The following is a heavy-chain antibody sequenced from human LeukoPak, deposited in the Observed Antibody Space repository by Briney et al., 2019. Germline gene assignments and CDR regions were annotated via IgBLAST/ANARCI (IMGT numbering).Heavy chain of an antibody. CDR3: ARDNYYGSGSNNWFDP. V-gene: IGHV3-21*01. D-gene: IGHD3-10*01. CDR2: ISSSSSYI. J-gene: IGHJ5*02. CDR1: GFTFSSYS. Sequence: GGSLRLSCAASGFTFSSYSMNWARQAPGKGLEWVSSISSSSSYIYYADSVKGRFTISRDNAKNSLYLQMNSLRAEDTAVYYCARDNYYGSGSNNWFDPWGQGTLVTVSS.